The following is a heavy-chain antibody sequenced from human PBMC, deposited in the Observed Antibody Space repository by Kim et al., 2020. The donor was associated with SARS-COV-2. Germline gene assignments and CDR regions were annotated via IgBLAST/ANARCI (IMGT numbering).Heavy chain of an antibody. Sequence: GGSLRLSCAASGFTFSSYSMNWVRQAPGKGLEWVSSISSSSSYIYYADSVKGRFTISRDNAKNSLYLQMNSLRAEDTAVYYCARYSNYYRYYGMDVWGQGTTVTVS. J-gene: IGHJ6*02. CDR1: GFTFSSYS. V-gene: IGHV3-21*01. D-gene: IGHD4-4*01. CDR2: ISSSSSYI. CDR3: ARYSNYYRYYGMDV.